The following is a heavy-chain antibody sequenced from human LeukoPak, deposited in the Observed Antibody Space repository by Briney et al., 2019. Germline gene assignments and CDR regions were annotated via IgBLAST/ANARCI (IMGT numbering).Heavy chain of an antibody. CDR1: GVSISPYY. Sequence: KPSETLSLTCAVSGVSISPYYWAWIRQPPGKGLEWIGYIHTSGSNNQYPSLKSRVTISVDTSKNQFSLKLSSVTAADTAVYYCARQGPAAGAFDIWGQGTMVTVSS. V-gene: IGHV4-4*09. D-gene: IGHD3-10*01. J-gene: IGHJ3*02. CDR3: ARQGPAAGAFDI. CDR2: IHTSGSN.